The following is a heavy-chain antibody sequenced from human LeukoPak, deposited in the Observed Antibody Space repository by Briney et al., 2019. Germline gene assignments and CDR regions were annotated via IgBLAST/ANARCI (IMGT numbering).Heavy chain of an antibody. CDR3: AKEYDSSGYPFYFDY. Sequence: PGGSLRLSCAASGFTFSNYAMYWVRQAPGKGLEWVSGISGSGGSTYYADSVKGRFTISRDNSKNTLYLQMNSLRAEDAAVYYCAKEYDSSGYPFYFDYWGQGTLVTVSS. D-gene: IGHD3-22*01. V-gene: IGHV3-23*01. J-gene: IGHJ4*02. CDR2: ISGSGGST. CDR1: GFTFSNYA.